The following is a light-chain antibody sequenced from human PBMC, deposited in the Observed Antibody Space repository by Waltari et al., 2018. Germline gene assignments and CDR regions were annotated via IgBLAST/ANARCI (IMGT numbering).Light chain of an antibody. J-gene: IGLJ3*02. V-gene: IGLV1-44*01. CDR2: RND. CDR1: YSNIGNNV. CDR3: AAWDDSLNGHWV. Sequence: QSVLTQPPSASGTPGQRVTISCSGTYSNIGNNVVNWYQQFPGKAPKLLIYRNDQRPSGVPDRFPGSKSGSSASLAISGLQSEDEADYYCAAWDDSLNGHWVFGGGTKVTVL.